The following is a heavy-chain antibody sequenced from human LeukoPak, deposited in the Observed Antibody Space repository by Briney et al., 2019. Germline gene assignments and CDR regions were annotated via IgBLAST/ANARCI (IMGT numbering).Heavy chain of an antibody. J-gene: IGHJ3*02. Sequence: GGSLRLSCAASGFTFLTYAMSWVRQAPGKRLQWVSVIRDSGASTYYADSVKGRFTISRDNSKNTLYLQMYSLRAEDTAVYYCAKAGRSGWYPGWPFDIWGQGTMVTVSS. CDR2: IRDSGAST. V-gene: IGHV3-23*01. CDR1: GFTFLTYA. CDR3: AKAGRSGWYPGWPFDI. D-gene: IGHD6-19*01.